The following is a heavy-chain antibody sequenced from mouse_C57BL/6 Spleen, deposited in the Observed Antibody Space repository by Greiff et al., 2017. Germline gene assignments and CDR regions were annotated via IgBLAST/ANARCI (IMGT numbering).Heavy chain of an antibody. J-gene: IGHJ2*01. CDR1: GFTFSSYA. CDR2: ISDGGSYT. CDR3: ARVSYGTVDY. Sequence: EVLVVESGGGLVKPGGSLKLSCAASGFTFSSYAMSWVRQTPEKRLEWVATISDGGSYTYYPDNVKGRFTISRDNAKNNLYLQMSHLKSEDTAMYYCARVSYGTVDYWGQGTTLTVSS. D-gene: IGHD1-1*01. V-gene: IGHV5-4*01.